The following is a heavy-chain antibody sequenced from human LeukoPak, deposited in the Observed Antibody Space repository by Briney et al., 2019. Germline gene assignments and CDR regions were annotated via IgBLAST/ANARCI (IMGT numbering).Heavy chain of an antibody. CDR2: INPNSGDT. D-gene: IGHD5-12*01. Sequence: ASVKVSCKASGYTFTGYYMHWVRQAPGQGLEWMGWINPNSGDTNYAQKFQGRVTMTRDTSIRTAYMELSGLTSDDTAVYYCAKNPYEYYFDYWAREPWSPSRQ. CDR1: GYTFTGYY. V-gene: IGHV1-2*02. J-gene: IGHJ4*02. CDR3: AKNPYEYYFDY.